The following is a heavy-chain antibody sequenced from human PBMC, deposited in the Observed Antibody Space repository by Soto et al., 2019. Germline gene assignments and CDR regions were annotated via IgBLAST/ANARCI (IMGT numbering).Heavy chain of an antibody. CDR1: GGSISSGDYY. J-gene: IGHJ5*02. CDR2: IYYSGST. V-gene: IGHV4-30-4*01. Sequence: HVQLQVSGRALVKPSQTLSLTCTVSGGSISSGDYYWSWIRQPPGKGLEWIGYIYYSGSTYYNPSLKSRVTISVDTSKNQFSLKLSSVTAADTAVYYCARAQISWPNWFDPWGQGTLVTVSS. CDR3: ARAQISWPNWFDP. D-gene: IGHD6-13*01.